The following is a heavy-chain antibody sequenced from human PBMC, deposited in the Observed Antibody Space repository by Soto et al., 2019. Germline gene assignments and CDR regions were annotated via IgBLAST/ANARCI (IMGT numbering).Heavy chain of an antibody. V-gene: IGHV1-18*01. D-gene: IGHD3-22*01. J-gene: IGHJ3*02. CDR1: HYRFNTYG. CDR2: ISAYNGNT. Sequence: QVQLVQSGAEVKKPGASVKVSCKASHYRFNTYGITWVRQAPGQVLEWMGWISAYNGNTIYAQKFQGRVTMATDTSTDTAYMELRSLRSVDTAVYYFAGVNEITMVLEVTPGNDAFDIWGHGTMVTVSS. CDR3: AGVNEITMVLEVTPGNDAFDI.